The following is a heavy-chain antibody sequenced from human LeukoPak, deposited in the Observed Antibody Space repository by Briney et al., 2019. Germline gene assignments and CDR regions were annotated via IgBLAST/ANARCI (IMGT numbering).Heavy chain of an antibody. CDR2: VRIKAYGGPT. J-gene: IGHJ6*02. CDR3: TRDHITVTDYYYYGMDV. CDR1: GFTFGDYA. V-gene: IGHV3-49*04. D-gene: IGHD4-17*01. Sequence: GGSLRLSCTASGFTFGDYAMCWVRQGLGEGLGWVCFVRIKAYGGPTEYAASMNASFTTSRDDSNSTAYLQMNRLKTEDTAVYYSTRDHITVTDYYYYGMDVWGQGTTVTVSS.